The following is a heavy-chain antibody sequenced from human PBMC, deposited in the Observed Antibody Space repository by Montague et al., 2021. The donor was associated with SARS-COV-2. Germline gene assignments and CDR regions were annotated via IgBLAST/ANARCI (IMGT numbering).Heavy chain of an antibody. Sequence: SETLSLTCTVSGGAMSSYYWSWIRQPPGKGLEWIGYIYYSGSTXXXPSXXXRVTISVDTSKNQFSLKLSSVTAAVTAAYYCARHGCSSGRHRCGFDPWGQGTLVTVSS. CDR3: ARHGCSSGRHRCGFDP. CDR1: GGAMSSYY. CDR2: IYYSGST. D-gene: IGHD6-19*01. J-gene: IGHJ5*02. V-gene: IGHV4-59*08.